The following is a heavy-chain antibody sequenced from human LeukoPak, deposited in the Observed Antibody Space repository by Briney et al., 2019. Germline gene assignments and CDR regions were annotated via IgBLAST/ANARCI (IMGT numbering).Heavy chain of an antibody. CDR3: ARGGYCSGGSCGTGY. D-gene: IGHD2-15*01. J-gene: IGHJ4*02. CDR2: ISSSSSYI. V-gene: IGHV3-21*01. Sequence: PGGSLRLSCAASGFTFSTYTMNWVRQAPGKGLQWVSSISSSSSYIYYADSVKGRFTISRDNAQNSLYLQMNSLRAEDTAVYYCARGGYCSGGSCGTGYWGQGTLVTLS. CDR1: GFTFSTYT.